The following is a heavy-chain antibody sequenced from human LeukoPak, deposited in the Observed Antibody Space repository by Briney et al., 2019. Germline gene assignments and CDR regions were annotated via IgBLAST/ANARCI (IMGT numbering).Heavy chain of an antibody. Sequence: PSETLSLTCTVSGGSIRSEDHYWGWVRQPPGKGLEWIGYIYSSGNTYYNPPLKSRVTISVDTSKNHFSLRLSSVTAADTAMYYCSRAGIWFDPWGQGTLVTVSS. CDR1: GGSIRSEDHY. D-gene: IGHD1-26*01. CDR2: IYSSGNT. CDR3: SRAGIWFDP. J-gene: IGHJ5*02. V-gene: IGHV4-30-4*01.